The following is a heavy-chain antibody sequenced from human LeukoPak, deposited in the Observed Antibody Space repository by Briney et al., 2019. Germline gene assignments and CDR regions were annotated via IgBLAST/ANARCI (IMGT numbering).Heavy chain of an antibody. CDR3: ARDLNEYSSSLDALDI. Sequence: PGGSLRLSCAASGFTFSNYAMHWVRQAPGKGLEWVAVISYDGSNKYYADSVKGRFTISRDNSKNTLYLRMNSLRAEDTAVYYCARDLNEYSSSLDALDIWGQGTMVTVSS. CDR1: GFTFSNYA. V-gene: IGHV3-30-3*01. D-gene: IGHD6-6*01. J-gene: IGHJ3*02. CDR2: ISYDGSNK.